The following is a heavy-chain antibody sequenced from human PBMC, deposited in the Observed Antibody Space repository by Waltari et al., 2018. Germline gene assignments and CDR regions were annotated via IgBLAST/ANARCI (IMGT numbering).Heavy chain of an antibody. CDR1: GFSFSSSE. J-gene: IGHJ2*01. V-gene: IGHV3-48*03. D-gene: IGHD1-26*01. CDR2: ISDSGSAI. CDR3: AKIAVTGSHYWYFDL. Sequence: EVQLVESGGVLVQPGGSLTLSCTDSGFSFSSSEMNWVRQAPGKGLEWISYISDSGSAIYYADSVKGRFTISRDNAKKSLYLQMNSLRDDDTGVYYCAKIAVTGSHYWYFDLWGRGTLVTVSS.